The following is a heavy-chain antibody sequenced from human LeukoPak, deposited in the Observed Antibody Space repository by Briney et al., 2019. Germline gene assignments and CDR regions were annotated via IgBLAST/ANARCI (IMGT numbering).Heavy chain of an antibody. CDR1: GHTLKDLS. V-gene: IGHV1-24*01. Sequence: ASVKVSCKAFGHTLKDLSIHWVRQAPGKGLEWLGGFDPEDDERMYAPKFQGRVTVTEDNSRDTAYMELTSLSSDDTGVYYCSTETAGNYWGQGTLVTVSS. CDR3: STETAGNY. CDR2: FDPEDDER. J-gene: IGHJ4*02.